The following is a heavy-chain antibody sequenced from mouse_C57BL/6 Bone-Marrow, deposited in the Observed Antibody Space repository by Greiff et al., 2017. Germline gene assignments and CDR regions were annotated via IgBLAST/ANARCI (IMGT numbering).Heavy chain of an antibody. CDR2: ISSGSSTI. CDR1: GFTFSDYG. V-gene: IGHV5-17*01. J-gene: IGHJ4*01. CDR3: ARQDYPYAMDY. Sequence: DVHLVESGGGLVKPGGSLKLSCAASGFTFSDYGMHWVRHAPAKGLEWVAYISSGSSTIHYADTLKGRFTISSDTARNTLFLQMTSLRSEDTAMYYCARQDYPYAMDYWGQGTSVTVSS. D-gene: IGHD1-1*02.